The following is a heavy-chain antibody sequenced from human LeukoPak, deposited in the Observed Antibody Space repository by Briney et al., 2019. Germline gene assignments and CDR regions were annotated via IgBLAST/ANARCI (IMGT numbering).Heavy chain of an antibody. J-gene: IGHJ4*02. CDR2: IFYSGST. D-gene: IGHD5-12*01. CDR3: ARASTGVATLFD. V-gene: IGHV4-39*07. Sequence: PSETLSLTCTVSGGSISTSNDYWGWIRQPPGKGLEWIGNIFYSGSTYYSPSVKSRVTISLDTSRNQFSLKLSSVTAADTAVYYCARASTGVATLFDWGQGTLVTISS. CDR1: GGSISTSNDY.